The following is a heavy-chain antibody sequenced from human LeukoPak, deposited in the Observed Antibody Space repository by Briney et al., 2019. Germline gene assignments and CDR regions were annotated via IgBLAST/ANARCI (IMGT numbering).Heavy chain of an antibody. CDR2: IKQDGSVE. CDR1: GFTFENYW. CDR3: ARWAGVTDQ. Sequence: PGGSLRPSCVASGFTFENYWMSWVRQVPRKGPEWVANIKQDGSVEHYLDSVKGRFTISRDNAKNSLFLQMNSLIAEDTAVYYCARWAGVTDQWGQGTLVTVSS. D-gene: IGHD5-18*01. V-gene: IGHV3-7*01. J-gene: IGHJ4*02.